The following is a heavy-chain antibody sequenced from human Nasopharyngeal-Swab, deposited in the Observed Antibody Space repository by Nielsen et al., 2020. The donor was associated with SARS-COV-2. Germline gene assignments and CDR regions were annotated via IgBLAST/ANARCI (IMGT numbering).Heavy chain of an antibody. D-gene: IGHD3-16*02. CDR3: AHGDYVWGSYRSHSNWFDP. J-gene: IGHJ5*02. Sequence: GESLKISCAASGFTFSSYGMHWVRQAPGKGLEWVAVISYDGSNKYYADSVKGRFTISRDNSKNTLYLQMNSLRAEDTAVYYCAHGDYVWGSYRSHSNWFDPWGQGTLVTGSS. CDR1: GFTFSSYG. V-gene: IGHV3-30*03. CDR2: ISYDGSNK.